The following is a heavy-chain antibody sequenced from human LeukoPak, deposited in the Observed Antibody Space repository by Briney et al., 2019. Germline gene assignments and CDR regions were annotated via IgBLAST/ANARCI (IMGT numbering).Heavy chain of an antibody. V-gene: IGHV3-23*01. CDR3: ARETADDAFDI. CDR2: ISGSGGST. CDR1: GFTFSSYG. Sequence: GGSLRLSCAASGFTFSSYGMTWVRQAPGKGLEWVSAISGSGGSTYYADSVKGRSTISRDNAKNTVYLQMNSLRAEDTAVYNCARETADDAFDIWGQGTMVTVSS. D-gene: IGHD1-14*01. J-gene: IGHJ3*02.